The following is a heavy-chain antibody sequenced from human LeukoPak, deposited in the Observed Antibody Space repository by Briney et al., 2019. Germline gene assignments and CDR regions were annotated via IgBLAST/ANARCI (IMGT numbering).Heavy chain of an antibody. V-gene: IGHV1-69*05. J-gene: IGHJ4*02. CDR1: GGTFSSYA. Sequence: ASVKVSCKASGGTFSSYAISWLRQAPGQGLEWMGRIIPIFGTANYAQKFQGRVTITTDESTSTAYMELSSLRSEDTAVYYCARDDGLWFGEYRGFDYWGQGTLVTVSS. D-gene: IGHD3-10*01. CDR2: IIPIFGTA. CDR3: ARDDGLWFGEYRGFDY.